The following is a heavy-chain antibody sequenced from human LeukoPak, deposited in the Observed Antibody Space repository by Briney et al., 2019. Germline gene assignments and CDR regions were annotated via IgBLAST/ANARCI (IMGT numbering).Heavy chain of an antibody. CDR2: INPKNGGT. Sequence: ASVKVSCKTSGYSFTGYYMHWVRPAPGQGLEWMGWINPKNGGTNYPQKFQGRVTMTTDTSVGTAYMELSSLASDDTAVYYCARRGAYFDYWGQGTLVTVSS. CDR3: ARRGAYFDY. CDR1: GYSFTGYY. J-gene: IGHJ4*02. V-gene: IGHV1-2*02.